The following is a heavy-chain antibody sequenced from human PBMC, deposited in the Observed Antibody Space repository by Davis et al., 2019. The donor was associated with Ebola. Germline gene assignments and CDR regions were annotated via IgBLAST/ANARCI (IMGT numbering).Heavy chain of an antibody. Sequence: GESLKISCAASGFTFSSYAMHWVRQAPGKGLEWVAVISYDGSNKYYADSVKGRFTISRDNSKNTLYLQMNSLRAEDTAVYYCARDQGRLTIFGVVIYYWGQGTLVTVSS. V-gene: IGHV3-30-3*01. CDR2: ISYDGSNK. CDR3: ARDQGRLTIFGVVIYY. D-gene: IGHD3-3*01. J-gene: IGHJ4*02. CDR1: GFTFSSYA.